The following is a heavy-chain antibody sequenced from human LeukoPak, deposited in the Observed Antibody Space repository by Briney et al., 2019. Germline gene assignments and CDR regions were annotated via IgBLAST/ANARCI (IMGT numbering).Heavy chain of an antibody. Sequence: SETLSLTCTVSGGSISSSSYYWGWIRQPPGKGREWIGSIYYSGSTYYNPSLKSRVTISVDTSKNQFSLKLSSVTAPDTVVYYCARVEQWLVDLIGYFEYWGQGTLVTVSS. CDR2: IYYSGST. CDR1: GGSISSSSYY. D-gene: IGHD6-19*01. V-gene: IGHV4-39*01. CDR3: ARVEQWLVDLIGYFEY. J-gene: IGHJ4*02.